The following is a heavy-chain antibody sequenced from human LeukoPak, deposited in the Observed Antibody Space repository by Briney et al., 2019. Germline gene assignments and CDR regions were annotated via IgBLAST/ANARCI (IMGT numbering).Heavy chain of an antibody. J-gene: IGHJ4*02. V-gene: IGHV3-21*01. CDR2: ISSSSSYI. D-gene: IGHD5-18*01. CDR3: ARGSRGYSYGLHY. CDR1: GFTFSSYS. Sequence: GGSLRLSCAASGFTFSSYSMNWVRQAPGKGLEWVSSISSSSSYIYCADSVKGRFTISRDNAKNSLYLQMNSLRAEDTAVYYCARGSRGYSYGLHYWGQGTLVTVSS.